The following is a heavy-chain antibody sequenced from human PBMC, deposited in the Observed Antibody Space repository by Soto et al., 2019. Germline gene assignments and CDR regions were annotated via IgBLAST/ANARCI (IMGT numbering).Heavy chain of an antibody. CDR2: VTGSGATT. D-gene: IGHD3-22*01. V-gene: IGHV3-23*01. CDR1: GFPFSSYA. CDR3: AKYDTRTSSIFDF. Sequence: GSLRLSCAASGFPFSSYAMSWVRQAPGKGLEWVSAVTGSGATTYYADSVKGRFTISRDNSRNTLYLQMNSLRAEDTAVYYCAKYDTRTSSIFDFWGKGTLVTVSS. J-gene: IGHJ4*02.